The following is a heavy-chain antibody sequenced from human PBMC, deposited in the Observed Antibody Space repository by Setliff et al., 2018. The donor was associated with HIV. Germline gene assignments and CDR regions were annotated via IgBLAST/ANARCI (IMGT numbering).Heavy chain of an antibody. J-gene: IGHJ4*02. V-gene: IGHV3-21*06. CDR1: GFTFSNYS. D-gene: IGHD3-22*01. CDR2: ISASTTI. Sequence: GGSLRLSCAASGFTFSNYSMNWVRQTPGKGLEWVSSISASTTIYYADSVKGRFTISRDNAKNSLYLQMNSLRAEDTAVYYCARPNYYDSSGSFDYWGQGTLVTVSS. CDR3: ARPNYYDSSGSFDY.